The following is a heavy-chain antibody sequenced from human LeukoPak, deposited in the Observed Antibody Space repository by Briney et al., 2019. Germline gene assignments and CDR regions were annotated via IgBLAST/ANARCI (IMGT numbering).Heavy chain of an antibody. Sequence: GASVKVSCKVSGYTLTELSMHWVRQAPGKGLEWMGGFDPEDGETIYAQKFQGGVTMTEDTSTDTAYMELSSLRSEDTAVYYCATGTKIVVVPDYWGQGTLVTVSS. D-gene: IGHD3-22*01. CDR2: FDPEDGET. CDR1: GYTLTELS. CDR3: ATGTKIVVVPDY. J-gene: IGHJ4*02. V-gene: IGHV1-24*01.